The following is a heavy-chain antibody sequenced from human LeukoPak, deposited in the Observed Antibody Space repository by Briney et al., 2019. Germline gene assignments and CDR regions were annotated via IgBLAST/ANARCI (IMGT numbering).Heavy chain of an antibody. J-gene: IGHJ4*02. CDR1: GYTFTSYG. CDR3: ARPPSGSYGPELFDY. Sequence: GASVKVSCKASGYTFTSYGISWVRQAPGQGLEWMGWISAYNGNTNYAQKLQGRVTMTTDTSTSTAYMELRSLRSDDTAAYYCARPPSGSYGPELFDYWGQGTLVTVSS. D-gene: IGHD1-26*01. CDR2: ISAYNGNT. V-gene: IGHV1-18*01.